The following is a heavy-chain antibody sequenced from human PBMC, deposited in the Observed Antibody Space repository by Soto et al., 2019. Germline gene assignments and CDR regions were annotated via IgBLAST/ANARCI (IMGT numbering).Heavy chain of an antibody. D-gene: IGHD1-20*01. Sequence: TGGSLRLSCAVSGFNFSDYYMSWIRQAPGKGLEWVSYISSSGSTIYYADSVKGRFTISRDNAKNSLYLQMNSLRAEDTAVYYCARDLEIDLEYNWFLGYWGQGTLVTVSS. CDR2: ISSSGSTI. V-gene: IGHV3-11*01. J-gene: IGHJ4*02. CDR3: ARDLEIDLEYNWFLGY. CDR1: GFNFSDYY.